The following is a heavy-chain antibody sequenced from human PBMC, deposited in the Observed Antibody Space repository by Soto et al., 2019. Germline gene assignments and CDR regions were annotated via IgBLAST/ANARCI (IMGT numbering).Heavy chain of an antibody. D-gene: IGHD3-9*01. Sequence: GGSLRLSCAASGFTFSSYGMHWVRQAPGKGLEWVAVISYDGSNKYYADSVKGRFTISRDNSKNTLYLQMNSLRAEDTAVYYCAKDLDDILTGYYYYYYMDVWGKGTTVTVSS. J-gene: IGHJ6*03. CDR1: GFTFSSYG. CDR3: AKDLDDILTGYYYYYYMDV. CDR2: ISYDGSNK. V-gene: IGHV3-30*18.